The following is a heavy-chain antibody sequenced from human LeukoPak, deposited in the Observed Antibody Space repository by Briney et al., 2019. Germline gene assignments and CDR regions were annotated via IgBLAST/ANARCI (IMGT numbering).Heavy chain of an antibody. CDR3: ARGPYPNPRA. Sequence: SETLSLTCAVYGGSLSGYYWSWIRQPPGRGLEWIGEINRSGSTNYNSSLKSRVTISVDTSKNQFSLKLRSVTAADTAVYYCARGPYPNPRAWGQGTLVTVPS. J-gene: IGHJ5*02. D-gene: IGHD1-14*01. CDR2: INRSGST. V-gene: IGHV4-34*01. CDR1: GGSLSGYY.